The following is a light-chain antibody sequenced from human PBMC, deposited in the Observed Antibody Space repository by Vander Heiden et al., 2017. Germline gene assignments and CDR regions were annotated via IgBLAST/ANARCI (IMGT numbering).Light chain of an antibody. CDR3: QQTFSTPNT. CDR2: EAS. V-gene: IGKV1-39*01. J-gene: IGKJ4*01. CDR1: QSISNY. Sequence: DIQMTQSPSSLSASVGDRVTITCRASQSISNYLNWYQQKPGKVPKLLIYEASSFQGGVPSRFSGSGSGTDFTLTISSLQPEDFATYYCQQTFSTPNTFGGGTKVEIK.